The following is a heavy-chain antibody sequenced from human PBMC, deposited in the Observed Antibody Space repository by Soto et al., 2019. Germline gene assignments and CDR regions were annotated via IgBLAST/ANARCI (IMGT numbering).Heavy chain of an antibody. CDR3: ARDGSDSYGLDV. J-gene: IGHJ6*02. Sequence: SETLSLTCTVSGGSISSYSWSWIRQSAGKGLEWIGRIYNGGNTQYNPSLKSRDTMSADTSKNQFSLRLNSVTASDTAGYYCARDGSDSYGLDVWGQGTTVTVSS. V-gene: IGHV4-4*07. CDR1: GGSISSYS. CDR2: IYNGGNT. D-gene: IGHD3-10*01.